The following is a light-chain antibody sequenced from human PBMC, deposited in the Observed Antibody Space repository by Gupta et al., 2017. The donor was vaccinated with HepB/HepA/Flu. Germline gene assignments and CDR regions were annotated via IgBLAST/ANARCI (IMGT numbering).Light chain of an antibody. CDR1: QSVSSSY. Sequence: EIVLTQSPGTLSLSPGERATLSCRASQSVSSSYLAWYQQKPGQAPRLLIYGASSRETGIPDRFSGSGYGKDLTLTISRREPEDFAVYYCQQDGSSPLCSFGQGTKMEIK. V-gene: IGKV3-20*01. CDR2: GAS. J-gene: IGKJ2*04. CDR3: QQDGSSPLCS.